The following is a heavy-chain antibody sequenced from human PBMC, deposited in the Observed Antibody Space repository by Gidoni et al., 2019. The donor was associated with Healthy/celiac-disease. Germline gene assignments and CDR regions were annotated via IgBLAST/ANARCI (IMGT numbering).Heavy chain of an antibody. D-gene: IGHD1-26*01. CDR2: IIPIYGTA. J-gene: IGHJ4*02. CDR1: GGTFTSYA. Sequence: QVQLVQSGAEVTKPGSSVKVSCKASGGTFTSYAISWVRQAPGQGLEWMGGIIPIYGTANYAQKFQGRVTVTAGESTSTAYMELSSLRSEDTAVYYCARDNGGPVVGATGPFDYWGQGTLVTVSS. V-gene: IGHV1-69*01. CDR3: ARDNGGPVVGATGPFDY.